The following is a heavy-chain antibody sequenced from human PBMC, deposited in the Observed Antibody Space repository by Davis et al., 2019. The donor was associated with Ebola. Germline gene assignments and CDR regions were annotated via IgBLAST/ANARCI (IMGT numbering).Heavy chain of an antibody. J-gene: IGHJ6*02. V-gene: IGHV1-69*06. CDR1: GGTFSSYA. CDR3: ARVIRSVTAVYGMDV. Sequence: SVKVSCKASGGTFSSYAISWVRQAPGQGLEWMGGIIPIFGTANYAQKFQGRVTITADKSTSTAYMELSSLRSEDTAVYYCARVIRSVTAVYGMDVWGQGTTVTVSS. CDR2: IIPIFGTA. D-gene: IGHD4-11*01.